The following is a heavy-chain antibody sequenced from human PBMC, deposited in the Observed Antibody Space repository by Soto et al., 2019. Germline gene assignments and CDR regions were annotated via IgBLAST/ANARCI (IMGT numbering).Heavy chain of an antibody. CDR2: IYYSGST. V-gene: IGHV4-39*01. CDR3: AXHVGPHNWFDP. Sequence: QLQLQESGPGLVKPSETLSLTCTVSGGSISSSSYYWGWIRQPPXKGLEWIGSIYYSGSTYYNPSLKSRVTISVDTSXNXFXLKLSSVTAAXXXXXXXAXHVGPHNWFDPWGQGTLVTVSS. CDR1: GGSISSSSYY. J-gene: IGHJ5*02.